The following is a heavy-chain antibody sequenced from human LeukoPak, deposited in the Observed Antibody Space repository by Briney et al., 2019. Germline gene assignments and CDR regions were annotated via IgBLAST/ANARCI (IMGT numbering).Heavy chain of an antibody. D-gene: IGHD6-13*01. CDR2: IKQDGSEK. Sequence: GGSLRLSCAASGFTVSSYYMNWVRQAPGKGLEWVANIKQDGSEKYYVDSVKGRFTISRDNAKNSLYLQMNSLRAEDTAVYYCARGRQQLVAFDIWGQGTMVTVSS. V-gene: IGHV3-7*01. CDR3: ARGRQQLVAFDI. J-gene: IGHJ3*02. CDR1: GFTVSSYY.